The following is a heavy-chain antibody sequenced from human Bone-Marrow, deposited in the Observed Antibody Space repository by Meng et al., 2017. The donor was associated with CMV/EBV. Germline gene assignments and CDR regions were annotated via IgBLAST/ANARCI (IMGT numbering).Heavy chain of an antibody. Sequence: GGSLRPSCAASGFSFSSYEMNWVPQAPGKGLEWVSSISSSSSYIYYADSVKGRFTISRDNAKNSLYLQMNSLRAEDTAVYYCARGVGATKGDDYWGQGTLVTVSS. V-gene: IGHV3-21*01. CDR1: GFSFSSYE. D-gene: IGHD1-26*01. J-gene: IGHJ4*02. CDR2: ISSSSSYI. CDR3: ARGVGATKGDDY.